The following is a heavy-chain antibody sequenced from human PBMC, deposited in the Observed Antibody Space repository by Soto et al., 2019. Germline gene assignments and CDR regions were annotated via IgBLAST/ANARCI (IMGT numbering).Heavy chain of an antibody. J-gene: IGHJ4*02. D-gene: IGHD2-21*02. V-gene: IGHV1-46*01. CDR3: ARGSGVVTAVLAY. Sequence: QVQLVQSGAEVKKPGASVKVSCKASGYTLTSYYMHWVRQAPGQGLEWLAMINPSDGSTIYAQKFQGRITVTRAPSRSIVDMEVSSLRFDDTAVYYCARGSGVVTAVLAYWGQGTLITVSS. CDR2: INPSDGST. CDR1: GYTLTSYY.